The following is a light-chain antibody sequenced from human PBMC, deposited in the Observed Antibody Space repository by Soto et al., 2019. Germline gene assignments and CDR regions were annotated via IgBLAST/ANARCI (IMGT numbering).Light chain of an antibody. CDR3: SSYTTSYFYV. Sequence: QSALTQPASVSGSPGQSITISCTGSGRDIGAYDYVSWYQQHPGKAPKLLIYGVKNRPSGVSYRFSASKSAFTASLTISGLQAEDEAHYYSSSYTTSYFYVFGPGAKVTVL. V-gene: IGLV2-14*01. J-gene: IGLJ1*01. CDR2: GVK. CDR1: GRDIGAYDY.